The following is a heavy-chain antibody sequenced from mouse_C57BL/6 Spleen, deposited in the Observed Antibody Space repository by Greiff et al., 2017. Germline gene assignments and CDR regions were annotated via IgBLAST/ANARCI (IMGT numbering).Heavy chain of an antibody. CDR2: INPSSGYT. J-gene: IGHJ3*01. CDR1: GYTFTSYW. CDR3: ASQPGGNYAWFAY. V-gene: IGHV1-7*01. Sequence: QVQLKQSGAELAKPGASVKLSCKASGYTFTSYWMHWVKQRPGQGLEWIGYINPSSGYTKYNQKFKDKATLTADKSSSTAYMQLSSLTYEDSAVYYCASQPGGNYAWFAYWGQGTLVTVSA. D-gene: IGHD2-1*01.